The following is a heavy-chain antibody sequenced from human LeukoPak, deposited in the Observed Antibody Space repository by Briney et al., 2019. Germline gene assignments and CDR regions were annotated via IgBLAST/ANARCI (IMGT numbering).Heavy chain of an antibody. V-gene: IGHV1-18*04. CDR3: ASGVVVAATAGDPSEYFQH. CDR1: GYTFTDYY. Sequence: GASVKVSCKASGYTFTDYYIHWVRQAPGQGLEWMGWISAYNGNTNYAQKLQGRVTMTTDTSTSTAYMELRSLRSDDTAVYYCASGVVVAATAGDPSEYFQHWGQGTLVTVSS. CDR2: ISAYNGNT. D-gene: IGHD2-15*01. J-gene: IGHJ1*01.